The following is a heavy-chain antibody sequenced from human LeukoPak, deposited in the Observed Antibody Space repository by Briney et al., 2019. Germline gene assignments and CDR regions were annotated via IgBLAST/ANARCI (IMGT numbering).Heavy chain of an antibody. D-gene: IGHD5-12*01. CDR3: ARDLRGYSYYYGMDV. Sequence: ASEKVSCKASGYTFTSYYMHWVRQAPGQGLEWMGIINPSGGSTSYAQKFQGRVTMTRDTSTSTVYMELSSLRSEDTAVYYCARDLRGYSYYYGMDVWGQGTTVTVSS. CDR2: INPSGGST. V-gene: IGHV1-46*01. J-gene: IGHJ6*02. CDR1: GYTFTSYY.